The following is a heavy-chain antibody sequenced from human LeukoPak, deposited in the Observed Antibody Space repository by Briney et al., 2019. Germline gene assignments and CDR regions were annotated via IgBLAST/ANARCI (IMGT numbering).Heavy chain of an antibody. CDR1: GYTFTSYG. CDR3: ARDSGGLTHYYDSSGREPFDI. V-gene: IGHV1-18*01. J-gene: IGHJ3*02. D-gene: IGHD3-22*01. Sequence: ASVKVSCKASGYTFTSYGISWVRQAPGQGLEWMGWISAYNGNTNYAQKLQGRVTMTTDTSTSTAYMELRSLRSDDTAVYYCARDSGGLTHYYDSSGREPFDIWGQGTMVTVSS. CDR2: ISAYNGNT.